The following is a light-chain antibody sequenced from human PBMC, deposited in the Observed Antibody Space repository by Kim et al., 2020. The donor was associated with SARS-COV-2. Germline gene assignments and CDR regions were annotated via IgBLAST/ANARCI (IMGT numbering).Light chain of an antibody. CDR2: EDD. V-gene: IGLV6-57*03. CDR1: SGSIDDNY. CDR3: QSYNRDNVL. J-gene: IGLJ2*01. Sequence: KTVSTSFTRSSGSIDDNYVQWYHHRPGGVPTTVIYEDDQRPSGVSDRFSGSIDNSSNSASLTMSGLRTEDEADYYCQSYNRDNVLFGGGTQLTVL.